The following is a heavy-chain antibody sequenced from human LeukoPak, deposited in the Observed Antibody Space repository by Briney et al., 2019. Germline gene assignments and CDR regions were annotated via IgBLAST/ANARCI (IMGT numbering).Heavy chain of an antibody. J-gene: IGHJ5*02. V-gene: IGHV3-30*02. CDR1: GFTFSSYG. CDR2: IRYDGSNK. CDR3: AKGSIAVAGTWWFDP. D-gene: IGHD6-19*01. Sequence: GGSLRLSCAASGFTFSSYGMHWVRQAPGKGLEWVAFIRYDGSNKYYADSVKGRFTISRDNSKNTLYLQMNSLRAEDTAVYYCAKGSIAVAGTWWFDPWGQGTLVTVSS.